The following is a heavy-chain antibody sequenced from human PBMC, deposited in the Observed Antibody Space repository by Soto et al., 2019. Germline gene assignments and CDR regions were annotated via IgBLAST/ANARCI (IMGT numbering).Heavy chain of an antibody. CDR1: GFTFSDYY. Sequence: GGSLRLSCAASGFTFSDYYINWVRQAPGKGLERVGRTRNKANSYTTDYAAFVKGRFTISRDDSKNLIYLQMNSLKTEDMAVYYCAREGSSSGHDYDYSSQGTLVTVSS. J-gene: IGHJ4*02. V-gene: IGHV3-72*01. D-gene: IGHD3-22*01. CDR3: AREGSSSGHDYDY. CDR2: TRNKANSYTT.